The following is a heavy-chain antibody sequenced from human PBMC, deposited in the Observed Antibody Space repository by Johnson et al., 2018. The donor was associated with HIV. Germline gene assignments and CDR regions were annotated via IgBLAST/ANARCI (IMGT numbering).Heavy chain of an antibody. CDR3: ARDRILTGYDAFDI. V-gene: IGHV3-53*01. D-gene: IGHD3-9*01. Sequence: VQLVESGGGLIQPGGSLRLSCAASGFTVSSNYMNWVRQAPGKGLEWVSVIYSGGSTYHADSVRGRFTISRDNSKNTLYLQMNSLRAEDTAMYYCARDRILTGYDAFDIWGQGTMVTVSS. CDR2: IYSGGST. CDR1: GFTVSSNY. J-gene: IGHJ3*02.